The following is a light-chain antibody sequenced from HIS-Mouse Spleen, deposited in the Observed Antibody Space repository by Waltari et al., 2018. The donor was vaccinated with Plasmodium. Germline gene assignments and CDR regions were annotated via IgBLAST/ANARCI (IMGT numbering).Light chain of an antibody. CDR3: YSTDSSGNHRV. Sequence: SSELTQPPSVSVSPGQTARTTCHVAALPKKYAYWYQQKSGQAPVLVIYTDSKRPPGLPGRFSGSSSGTMATLTISGAQVEDEADYYCYSTDSSGNHRVFGGGTKLTVL. CDR1: ALPKKY. CDR2: TDS. J-gene: IGLJ3*02. V-gene: IGLV3-10*01.